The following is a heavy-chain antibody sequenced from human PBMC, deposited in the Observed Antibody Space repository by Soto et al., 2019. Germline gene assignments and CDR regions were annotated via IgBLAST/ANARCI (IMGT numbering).Heavy chain of an antibody. J-gene: IGHJ6*02. CDR2: IIPIFGTA. Sequence: QVHLVQSGAEVKKPGSSVKVSCKASGGTFSSYAISWVRQAPGQGLECMGGIIPIFGTANYAQKFQGRVTLTADKSTSTAYMELSRLRSEDTAVDYCVGWRSSSRSYYYGMDVWGQGTTVTVSS. D-gene: IGHD6-6*01. CDR1: GGTFSSYA. V-gene: IGHV1-69*06. CDR3: VGWRSSSRSYYYGMDV.